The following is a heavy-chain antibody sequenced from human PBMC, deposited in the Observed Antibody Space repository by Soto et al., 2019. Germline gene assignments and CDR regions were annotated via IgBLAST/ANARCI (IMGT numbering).Heavy chain of an antibody. D-gene: IGHD3-16*01. CDR2: ISASGYSA. CDR1: GLPFSNYA. J-gene: IGHJ4*02. CDR3: AKGDLLWDPFDL. Sequence: PVGSLRLSCAASGLPFSNYAMTWVRQAPGKGLEWVSIISASGYSAYYGGAVKGRFTTSRDNSRSTLYLQMNGLRAEDTAVYYCAKGDLLWDPFDLWAQGTLVTVSS. V-gene: IGHV3-23*01.